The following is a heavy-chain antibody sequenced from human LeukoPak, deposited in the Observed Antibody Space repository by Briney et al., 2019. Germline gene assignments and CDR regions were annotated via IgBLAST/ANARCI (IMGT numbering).Heavy chain of an antibody. CDR3: ARAWVEGGHYYYYYMDV. CDR2: IYYSGST. CDR1: GGSISSYY. J-gene: IGHJ6*03. V-gene: IGHV4-59*01. D-gene: IGHD3-16*01. Sequence: SETLSLTCTVSGGSISSYYWSWIRQPPGKGLEWIGYIYYSGSTNYNPSLKSRVTISVDTSKNQFSLKLSSVTAADTAVYYCARAWVEGGHYYYYYMDVWGKGTTVTVSS.